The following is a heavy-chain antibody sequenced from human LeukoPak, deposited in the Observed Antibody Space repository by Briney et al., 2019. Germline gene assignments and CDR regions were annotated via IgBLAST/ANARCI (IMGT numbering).Heavy chain of an antibody. CDR3: ASTPLRTSSRAVDY. V-gene: IGHV1-69*13. J-gene: IGHJ4*02. CDR1: GGTFSSYA. D-gene: IGHD2-2*01. Sequence: SVKVSCKASGGTFSSYAISWVRQAPGRGLEWMGGIIPIFGTANYAQKFQGRVTITADESTSTAYMELSSLRSEDTAVYYCASTPLRTSSRAVDYWGQGTLVTVSS. CDR2: IIPIFGTA.